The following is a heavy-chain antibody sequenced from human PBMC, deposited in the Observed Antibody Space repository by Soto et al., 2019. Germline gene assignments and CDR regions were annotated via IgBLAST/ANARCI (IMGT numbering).Heavy chain of an antibody. D-gene: IGHD1-26*01. J-gene: IGHJ5*02. CDR3: AVLVGATLSHYCP. V-gene: IGHV1-69*13. CDR1: GFLFSSSA. Sequence: SVKVSCKTSGFLFSSSAVHGVRQAPGQGLEWMGGIIPIFGTANYAQKLQGRVTITADESTSTAYMELSSLRSEDTAVYYCAVLVGATLSHYCPWGQGTLVPVSS. CDR2: IIPIFGTA.